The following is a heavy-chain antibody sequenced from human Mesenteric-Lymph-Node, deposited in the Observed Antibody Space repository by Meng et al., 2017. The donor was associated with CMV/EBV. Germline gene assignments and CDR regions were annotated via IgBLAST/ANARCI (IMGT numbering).Heavy chain of an antibody. CDR1: GGAFSGYY. J-gene: IGHJ4*02. CDR2: INHSGST. D-gene: IGHD3-9*01. Sequence: VVLTQGGATLLKPSETLSVTCAVYGGAFSGYYWNWIRQSPEKGLEWIGEINHSGSTTYNPSFTSRIIISVDTSTNQISLNMSSVTAADTAVYYCARGSSYDILTGYFDYWGQGALVTVSS. CDR3: ARGSSYDILTGYFDY. V-gene: IGHV4-34*01.